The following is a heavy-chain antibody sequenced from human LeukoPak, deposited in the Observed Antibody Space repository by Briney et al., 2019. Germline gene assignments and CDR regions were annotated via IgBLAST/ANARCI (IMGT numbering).Heavy chain of an antibody. CDR2: INPNSGGT. CDR3: ARVAGYYYDSSGYYGY. Sequence: ASVKVSCKASGYSFTSYYMHWVRQAPGQGLEWMGWINPNSGGTNYAQKFQGRVTMTRDTSISTAYMELSRLRSDDTAVYYCARVAGYYYDSSGYYGYWGQGTLVTVSS. D-gene: IGHD3-22*01. V-gene: IGHV1-2*02. J-gene: IGHJ4*02. CDR1: GYSFTSYY.